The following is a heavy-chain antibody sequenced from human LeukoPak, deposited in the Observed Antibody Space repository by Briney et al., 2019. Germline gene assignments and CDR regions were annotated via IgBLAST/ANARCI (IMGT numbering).Heavy chain of an antibody. J-gene: IGHJ4*02. CDR2: IYTSGSS. D-gene: IGHD1-26*01. V-gene: IGHV4-4*07. CDR1: GGSISSYY. Sequence: SETLSHTCTVTGGSISSYYWSWIRQPAGKGLEWVGRIYTSGSSNYNPSLKSRVTMSVDTSKNQFSLKLSSVTAADTAVYYCARVSGSYTDYWGQGTLVTVSS. CDR3: ARVSGSYTDY.